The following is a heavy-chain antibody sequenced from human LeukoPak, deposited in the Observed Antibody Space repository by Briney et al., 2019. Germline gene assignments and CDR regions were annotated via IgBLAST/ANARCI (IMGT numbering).Heavy chain of an antibody. D-gene: IGHD4-23*01. Sequence: ASVEVSCKASGYTFTGYYMHWVRQAPGQGLEWMGWINPNSGGTNYAQKFQGRVTMTRDTSISTAYMELSRLRSDDTAVYYCARAIGTTVVTPGYWGQGTLVTVSS. CDR2: INPNSGGT. V-gene: IGHV1-2*02. CDR3: ARAIGTTVVTPGY. CDR1: GYTFTGYY. J-gene: IGHJ4*02.